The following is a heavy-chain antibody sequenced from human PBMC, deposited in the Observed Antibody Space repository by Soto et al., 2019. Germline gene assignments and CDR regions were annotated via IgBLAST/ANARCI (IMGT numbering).Heavy chain of an antibody. CDR3: AKEPVGPDWYFDL. CDR1: GFTFRSYA. CDR2: ISGSGIST. V-gene: IGHV3-23*01. J-gene: IGHJ2*01. Sequence: GGSLRLSCAASGFTFRSYAMSWVRQVPGKGLEWVSGISGSGISTHYADSVKGRFTVSRDNSKNTLYQQMNSLKAEDTAVYNCAKEPVGPDWYFDLWGRGTLVTVSS.